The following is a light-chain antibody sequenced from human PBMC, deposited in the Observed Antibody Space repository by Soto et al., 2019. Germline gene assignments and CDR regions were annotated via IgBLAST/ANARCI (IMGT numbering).Light chain of an antibody. J-gene: IGKJ4*01. CDR1: QSVSSN. Sequence: EIVMTQSPATLPVSPGERATLSCRASQSVSSNLAWYQQKPGQAPRFLIYGASTRATGIPARFSGSGSGTEFTLTISSLQSEDFAVYYCQQYDNWPLTFGGGTKVYIK. V-gene: IGKV3-15*01. CDR3: QQYDNWPLT. CDR2: GAS.